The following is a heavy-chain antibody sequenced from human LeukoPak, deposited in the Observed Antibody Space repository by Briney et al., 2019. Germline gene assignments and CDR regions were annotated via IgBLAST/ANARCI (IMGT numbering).Heavy chain of an antibody. Sequence: PSETLSLTCTVSGGSISSSSYYWGWIRQPPGKGLEWIGSIYYSGSTYYNPSLKSRVTISVDTSKNQFSLKLSSVTAADTAVHYCASDDYNNYVGGPFDYWGQGTLVTVSS. V-gene: IGHV4-39*01. CDR2: IYYSGST. D-gene: IGHD4-11*01. CDR1: GGSISSSSYY. CDR3: ASDDYNNYVGGPFDY. J-gene: IGHJ4*02.